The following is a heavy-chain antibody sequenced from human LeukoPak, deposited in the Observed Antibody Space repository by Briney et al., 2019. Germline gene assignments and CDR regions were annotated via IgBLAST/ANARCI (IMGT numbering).Heavy chain of an antibody. CDR2: ISGSGGST. V-gene: IGHV3-23*01. J-gene: IGHJ4*02. D-gene: IGHD6-13*01. CDR1: GFTFSSYA. Sequence: PGGSLRLSCAASGFTFSSYAMSWVRQAPGKGLEWVSAISGSGGSTYYADSVKGRFTISRDNSKNTLYLQMNSLRAEDTAVYYCAKDGYSSSWYEYYFDYWGQGTLVTVSS. CDR3: AKDGYSSSWYEYYFDY.